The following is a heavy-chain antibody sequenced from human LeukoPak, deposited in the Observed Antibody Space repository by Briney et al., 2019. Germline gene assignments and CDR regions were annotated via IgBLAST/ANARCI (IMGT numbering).Heavy chain of an antibody. CDR3: ASQRDGDYIE. Sequence: GRSLRLSCAASGFTFSSYWMSWVRQAPGKGLEWVANIKKDGTEKYYVDSVKGRFSISRDNAKNSLSLQMNSLRAEDTAMYYCASQRDGDYIEWGQGTLVTVSS. J-gene: IGHJ4*02. D-gene: IGHD4-17*01. CDR2: IKKDGTEK. CDR1: GFTFSSYW. V-gene: IGHV3-7*01.